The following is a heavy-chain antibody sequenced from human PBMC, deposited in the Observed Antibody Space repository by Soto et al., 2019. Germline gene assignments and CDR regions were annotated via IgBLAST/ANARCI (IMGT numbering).Heavy chain of an antibody. CDR3: ARELGYCSGGNCYLEGAFDI. CDR1: GYTFSSYA. CDR2: ISGSGDST. J-gene: IGHJ3*02. D-gene: IGHD2-15*01. V-gene: IGHV3-23*01. Sequence: EVHLWESGGGLVQPGGSLRLSCAASGYTFSSYAMSWVRQAPGKGLEWVSVISGSGDSTYYADSVKGRFTISRDNSEDTLSLRMNSLRAEDTAVYSCARELGYCSGGNCYLEGAFDIWGQGTMVTVSS.